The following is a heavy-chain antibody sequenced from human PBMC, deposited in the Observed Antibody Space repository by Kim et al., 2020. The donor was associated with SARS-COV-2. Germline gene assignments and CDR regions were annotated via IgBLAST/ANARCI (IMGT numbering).Heavy chain of an antibody. J-gene: IGHJ3*02. D-gene: IGHD6-19*01. V-gene: IGHV4-59*01. Sequence: PPLKRRVTLSVDTSKTQFSLKPSSVTAADTAVYYCAREGGSGWYGAFDIWGQGTMVTVSS. CDR3: AREGGSGWYGAFDI.